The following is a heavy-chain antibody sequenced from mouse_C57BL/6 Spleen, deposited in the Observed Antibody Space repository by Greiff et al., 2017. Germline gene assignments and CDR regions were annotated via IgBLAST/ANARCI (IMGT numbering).Heavy chain of an antibody. CDR3: ARRANWDWYFDV. Sequence: EVKLMESGGGLVKPGGSLKLSCAASGFTFSSYAMSWVRQTPEKRLEWVATISDGGSYTYYPDNAKGRFTISRDNAKNNLYLQMSHLKSEDTAMYYCARRANWDWYFDVWGTGTTVTVSS. D-gene: IGHD4-1*01. CDR1: GFTFSSYA. J-gene: IGHJ1*03. CDR2: ISDGGSYT. V-gene: IGHV5-4*03.